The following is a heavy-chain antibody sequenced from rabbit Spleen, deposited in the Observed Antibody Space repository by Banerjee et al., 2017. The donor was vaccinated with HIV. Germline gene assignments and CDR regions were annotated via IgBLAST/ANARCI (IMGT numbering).Heavy chain of an antibody. J-gene: IGHJ4*01. CDR3: ARETSSGWGIVSFYFTL. CDR2: IYTDGSGDT. V-gene: IGHV1S45*01. Sequence: QQQLKESGGGLVKPGGTLTLTCKASGIDFSSDSYMCWVRQAPGKGLEWIACIYTDGSGDTYAASWAKGRFTISKTSSTTVTLQMTSLTAADTATYFCARETSSGWGIVSFYFTLWGPGTLDTVS. CDR1: GIDFSSDSY. D-gene: IGHD4-1*01.